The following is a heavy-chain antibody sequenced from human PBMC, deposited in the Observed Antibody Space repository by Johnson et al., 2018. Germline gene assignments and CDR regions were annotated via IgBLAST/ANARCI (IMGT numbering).Heavy chain of an antibody. CDR1: GFTFDDYA. V-gene: IGHV3-9*01. J-gene: IGHJ3*02. CDR2: ISWNSGSI. CDR3: ATSVVVSTNHDALDI. Sequence: VQLVESGGGLVQPGRSLRLSCAASGFTFDDYAMHWVRQAPGKGMAWVSGISWNSGSIGYADSVKGRFTISRDNAKNSLYLQMNSLRAEDTALYYCATSVVVSTNHDALDIWCQWTMVTVSS. D-gene: IGHD3-22*01.